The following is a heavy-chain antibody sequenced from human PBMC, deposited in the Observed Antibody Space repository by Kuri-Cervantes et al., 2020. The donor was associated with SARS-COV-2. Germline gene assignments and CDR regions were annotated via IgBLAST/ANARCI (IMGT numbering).Heavy chain of an antibody. D-gene: IGHD3-3*01. CDR3: ARAPHLLRFLEWLPSRLYWFDP. Sequence: ASVKVSCKASGYTFTRYDINWVRQATGQGLEWMGWMNPNSGNTGYAQKFQGRVTMTRNTSISTAYMELSSLRSEDTAVYYCARAPHLLRFLEWLPSRLYWFDPWGQGTLVTVSS. J-gene: IGHJ5*02. V-gene: IGHV1-8*01. CDR1: GYTFTRYD. CDR2: MNPNSGNT.